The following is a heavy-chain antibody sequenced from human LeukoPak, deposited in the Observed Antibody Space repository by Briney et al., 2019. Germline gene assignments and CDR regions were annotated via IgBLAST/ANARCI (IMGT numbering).Heavy chain of an antibody. CDR2: INHSGST. Sequence: SETLSLTCAVYGGSFSGYYWSWIRQPPGEGLEWIGEINHSGSTNYNPSLKSRVTISVDTSKNQFSLKLSSVTAADTAVYYCARGQVPNDYWGQGTLVTVSS. V-gene: IGHV4-34*01. CDR1: GGSFSGYY. CDR3: ARGQVPNDY. J-gene: IGHJ4*02. D-gene: IGHD2-2*01.